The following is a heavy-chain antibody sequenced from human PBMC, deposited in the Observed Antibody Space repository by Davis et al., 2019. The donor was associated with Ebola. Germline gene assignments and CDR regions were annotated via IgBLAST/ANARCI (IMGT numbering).Heavy chain of an antibody. Sequence: GESLKISCQGYGYKFPTYWIGWVRQMPGRGLEYMGIIYPGDPETRYSPSFEGQVTISADKSTSTAYLQWSSLKASDSAIYYCVRRVETPGWFDPWGQGTLVTVSS. V-gene: IGHV5-51*01. J-gene: IGHJ5*02. CDR3: VRRVETPGWFDP. D-gene: IGHD4-23*01. CDR2: IYPGDPET. CDR1: GYKFPTYW.